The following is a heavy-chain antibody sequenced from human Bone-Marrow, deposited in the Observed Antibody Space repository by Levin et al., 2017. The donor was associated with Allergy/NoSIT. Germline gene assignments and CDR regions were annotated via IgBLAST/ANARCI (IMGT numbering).Heavy chain of an antibody. V-gene: IGHV3-23*01. CDR2: ITNSGGAT. CDR1: GFTFSSDA. Sequence: PGGSLRLSCVASGFTFSSDAMSWVRQAPGKGLEWVSGITNSGGATYYIDSVKGRFTISRDNSMNTVYLQMSSLRAEDTAVYYCAKAGRITMLRGVYPFDYWGQGTLVTVSS. D-gene: IGHD3-10*01. CDR3: AKAGRITMLRGVYPFDY. J-gene: IGHJ4*02.